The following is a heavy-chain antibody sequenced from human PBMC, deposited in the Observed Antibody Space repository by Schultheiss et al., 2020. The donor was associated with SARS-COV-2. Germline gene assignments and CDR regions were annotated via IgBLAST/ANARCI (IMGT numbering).Heavy chain of an antibody. Sequence: SQTLSLTCAVYGGSFSGYYWSWIRQHPGKGLEWIGYIYYSGSTNYNPSLKSRVTISVDKSKNQFSLKLSSVTAADTAVYYCARHAAPAWYSSSWGTMDVWGQGTTVTVSS. CDR2: IYYSGST. CDR3: ARHAAPAWYSSSWGTMDV. J-gene: IGHJ6*02. CDR1: GGSFSGYY. V-gene: IGHV4-34*01. D-gene: IGHD6-13*01.